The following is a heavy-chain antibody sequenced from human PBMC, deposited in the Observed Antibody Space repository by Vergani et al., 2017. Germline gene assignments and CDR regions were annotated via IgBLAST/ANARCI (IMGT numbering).Heavy chain of an antibody. CDR3: ARAHYYGSGTYYEYYYYYMDV. CDR1: GFTFSSYA. Sequence: VQLVESGGGVVQPGRSLRLSCAASGFTFSSYAMHWVRQAPGKGLEWVSYISSSGSTIYYADSVKGRFTISRDNAKNSLYLQMNSLRAEDTAVYYCARAHYYGSGTYYEYYYYYMDVWGKGP. V-gene: IGHV3-48*04. D-gene: IGHD3-10*01. J-gene: IGHJ6*03. CDR2: ISSSGSTI.